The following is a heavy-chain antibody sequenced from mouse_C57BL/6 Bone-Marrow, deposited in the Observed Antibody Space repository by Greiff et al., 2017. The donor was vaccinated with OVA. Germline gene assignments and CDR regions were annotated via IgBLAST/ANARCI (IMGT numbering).Heavy chain of an antibody. J-gene: IGHJ4*01. CDR3: ASYYGSSYVGAMDY. CDR1: GFSLTSYG. D-gene: IGHD1-1*01. V-gene: IGHV2-2*01. CDR2: IWSGGST. Sequence: VKLMESGPGLVQPSQSLSITCTVSGFSLTSYGVHWVRQSPGKGLEWLGVIWSGGSTDYNAAFISRLSISKDNSKSQVFFKMNSLQADDTAIYYCASYYGSSYVGAMDYWGQGTSVTVSS.